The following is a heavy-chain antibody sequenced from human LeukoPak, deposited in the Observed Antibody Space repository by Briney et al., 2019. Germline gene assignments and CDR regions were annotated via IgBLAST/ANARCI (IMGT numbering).Heavy chain of an antibody. J-gene: IGHJ4*02. CDR1: GFTFNSYW. CDR3: ARSAAARRSLYVDY. V-gene: IGHV5-51*01. CDR2: IYPGDSDT. D-gene: IGHD6-6*01. Sequence: GESLKIACQGSGFTFNSYWLGWVRQMPGKGLEWMGIIYPGDSDTRYSPSFQGQVTISADNSITTAYLQWSSLKASDTAMYYCARSAAARRSLYVDYWGQGTLVTISS.